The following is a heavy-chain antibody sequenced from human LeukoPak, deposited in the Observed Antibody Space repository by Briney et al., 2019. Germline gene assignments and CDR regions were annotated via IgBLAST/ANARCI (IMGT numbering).Heavy chain of an antibody. V-gene: IGHV3-23*01. CDR1: GFTFSSYA. CDR3: AKDRYCSGGSCYPAYLQH. Sequence: GGSLRLSCAASGFTFSSYAMSWVRQAPGKGLEWFSGISGSGGSTNYADSVKGRFTISRDNSKNTLYLQMNSLRAEDTAVYYCAKDRYCSGGSCYPAYLQHWGQGTLVTVSS. D-gene: IGHD2-15*01. CDR2: ISGSGGST. J-gene: IGHJ1*01.